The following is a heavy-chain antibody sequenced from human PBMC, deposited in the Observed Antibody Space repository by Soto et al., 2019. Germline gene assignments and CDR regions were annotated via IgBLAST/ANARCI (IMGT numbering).Heavy chain of an antibody. CDR2: IYISGST. CDR3: ARQTKAFDF. CDR1: GGSISSYY. Sequence: SETLSLTCTVSGGSISSYYWSWIRQPAGKGLEWIGRIYISGSTNYNPSLKSRVTMSVDTSKNKLSLKLRSVTAADTAMYYCARQTKAFDFWGQGTLVTVSS. V-gene: IGHV4-4*07. J-gene: IGHJ4*02.